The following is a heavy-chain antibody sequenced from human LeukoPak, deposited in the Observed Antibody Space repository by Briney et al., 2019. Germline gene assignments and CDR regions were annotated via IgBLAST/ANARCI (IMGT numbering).Heavy chain of an antibody. CDR2: IIPIFGTA. D-gene: IGHD6-6*01. V-gene: IGHV1-69*13. CDR1: GGTFSSYA. J-gene: IGHJ4*02. CDR3: AREVARRGRYFDY. Sequence: GASVKVSCKASGGTFSSYAISWVRQAPGQGLEWMGGIIPIFGTANYAQKFQGRVTITADESTSTAYMELSSLRSEDTAVYYYAREVARRGRYFDYWGQGTLVTVSS.